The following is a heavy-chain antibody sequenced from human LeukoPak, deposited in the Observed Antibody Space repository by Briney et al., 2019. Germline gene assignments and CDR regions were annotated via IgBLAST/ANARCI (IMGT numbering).Heavy chain of an antibody. CDR2: INTNTGNP. Sequence: ASVKVSCKASGYTFTSYAMNWVRQAPGQGLEWMGWINTNTGNPTYAQGFTGRFVFSSDTSVSTAYLQISSLKAEDTAVYYCARYYYDSSGYYNPLDYWGQGTLVTVSS. CDR1: GYTFTSYA. V-gene: IGHV7-4-1*02. D-gene: IGHD3-22*01. CDR3: ARYYYDSSGYYNPLDY. J-gene: IGHJ4*02.